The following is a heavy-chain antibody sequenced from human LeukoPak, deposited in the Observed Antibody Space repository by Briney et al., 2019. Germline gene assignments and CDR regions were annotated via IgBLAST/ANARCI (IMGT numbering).Heavy chain of an antibody. Sequence: GGSLRLSCAASGFTFSSYGMHWVRQAPGKGLEWVAVIWYDGSNKYYADPVKGRFTISRDNSKNTLYLQMNSLRAEDTAVYYCARDQWVRGLSWNGAFDIWGQGTMVTVSS. D-gene: IGHD3-10*01. J-gene: IGHJ3*02. CDR3: ARDQWVRGLSWNGAFDI. CDR1: GFTFSSYG. V-gene: IGHV3-33*01. CDR2: IWYDGSNK.